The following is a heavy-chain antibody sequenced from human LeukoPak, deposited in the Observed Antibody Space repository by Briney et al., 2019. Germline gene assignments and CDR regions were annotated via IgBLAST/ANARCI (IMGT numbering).Heavy chain of an antibody. J-gene: IGHJ3*02. CDR1: GYSISSGYY. CDR2: IYHSGST. V-gene: IGHV4-38-2*02. D-gene: IGHD5-12*01. Sequence: SEPLSLTCTVSGYSISSGYYWGWIRQPPGKGLEWIGSIYHSGSTYYNPSLKSRVTISVDTSKNQFSLKLSSVTAADRAMYYCARVSGATIAFDIWGQGTMVTVSS. CDR3: ARVSGATIAFDI.